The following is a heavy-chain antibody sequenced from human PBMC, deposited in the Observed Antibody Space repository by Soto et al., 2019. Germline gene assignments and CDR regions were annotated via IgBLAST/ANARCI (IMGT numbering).Heavy chain of an antibody. J-gene: IGHJ3*02. V-gene: IGHV4-30-4*01. D-gene: IGHD3-10*01. Sequence: QVQLQESGPGLVKPSQTLSLTCTVSGGSISSADYYWSWIRQPPGKGLEWIGYIYNTGTTYYTPSLTSRVFISLDTSKNQFSLKLSSVTAADTAVYYCAIPGQDYGSGNYAFDIWGQGTMVTVSS. CDR3: AIPGQDYGSGNYAFDI. CDR1: GGSISSADYY. CDR2: IYNTGTT.